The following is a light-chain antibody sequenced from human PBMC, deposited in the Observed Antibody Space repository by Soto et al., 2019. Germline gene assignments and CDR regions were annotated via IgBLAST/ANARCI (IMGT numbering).Light chain of an antibody. CDR2: KVS. J-gene: IGKJ5*01. V-gene: IGKV2-30*02. CDR1: QSLVHSDGNTY. CDR3: MKGTFWPVT. Sequence: DFVMTQSPLSLPVTLGQPASVSCRSSQSLVHSDGNTYLNWFQQRPGQSPRRLIYKVSNRDSGVPDRFSGSGSGTDFTLKISRVEAEDVGLYYCMKGTFWPVTFGQGTRLEI.